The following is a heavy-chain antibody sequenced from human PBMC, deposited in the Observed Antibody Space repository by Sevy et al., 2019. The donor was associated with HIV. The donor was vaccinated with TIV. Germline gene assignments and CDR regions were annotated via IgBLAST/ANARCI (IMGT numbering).Heavy chain of an antibody. V-gene: IGHV3-30-3*01. CDR1: GLTFRSHA. D-gene: IGHD2-8*01. J-gene: IGHJ3*01. Sequence: GGSLRLSCAASGLTFRSHAMHWVRQAPGKGLEWVTVISYDGAVRYYGESGKGRFTVSRENSKNRLYLQMNSLRPDDTAVYYCAREAGYSTKNDAFAFWGQGTMVTVSS. CDR3: AREAGYSTKNDAFAF. CDR2: ISYDGAVR.